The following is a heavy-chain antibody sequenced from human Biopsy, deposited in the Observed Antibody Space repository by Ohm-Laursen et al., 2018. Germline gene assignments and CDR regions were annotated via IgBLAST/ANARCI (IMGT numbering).Heavy chain of an antibody. V-gene: IGHV1-69*06. J-gene: IGHJ2*01. CDR1: GGMFNSYT. D-gene: IGHD5-12*01. Sequence: SSVKVSCKASGGMFNSYTINWLRQAPRQGLQWMGGIMSLYNTTNYAQKFWDRITVTADKSTNTVYMTLSSLTSEDTAVYFCARGLGGYDYWYFDLWGRGTLVIVSP. CDR2: IMSLYNTT. CDR3: ARGLGGYDYWYFDL.